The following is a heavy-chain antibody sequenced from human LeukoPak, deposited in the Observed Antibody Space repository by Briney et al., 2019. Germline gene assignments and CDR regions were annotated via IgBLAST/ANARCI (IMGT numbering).Heavy chain of an antibody. Sequence: GGSLRLSCAASGFTFSSYAMHWVRQAPGKGLEYVSAISSNGGSTYYANSVKGRFTISRDNSKNTLYLQMGSLRAEDMAVYYCARGMESSSGKYYFDYWGQETLVTVSS. CDR3: ARGMESSSGKYYFDY. V-gene: IGHV3-64*01. CDR1: GFTFSSYA. J-gene: IGHJ4*02. D-gene: IGHD6-6*01. CDR2: ISSNGGST.